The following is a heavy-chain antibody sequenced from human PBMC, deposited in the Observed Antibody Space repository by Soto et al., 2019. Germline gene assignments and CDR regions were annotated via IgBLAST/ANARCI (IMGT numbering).Heavy chain of an antibody. D-gene: IGHD3-3*01. Sequence: SETLSLTCTVSGGAITSGGYFWDWIRQPPGKGLEWIGTVHSTGGTYYSPSLRSRVTISVVTSKNLFSLKMTSASAKDTTSYFCPKREASSRFGGLDIWGPGTAVTVSS. V-gene: IGHV4-39*01. CDR2: VHSTGGT. CDR1: GGAITSGGYF. J-gene: IGHJ6*02. CDR3: PKREASSRFGGLDI.